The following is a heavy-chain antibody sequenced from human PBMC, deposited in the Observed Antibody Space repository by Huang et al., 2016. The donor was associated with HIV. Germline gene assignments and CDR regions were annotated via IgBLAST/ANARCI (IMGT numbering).Heavy chain of an antibody. CDR3: SRALYYHGSGSYSDY. D-gene: IGHD3-10*01. Sequence: QVQLQESGPGLVKPSQTLSLTCTVSGDPIGSGGHYWSWIRQPPGKGLEWIGFINYSGSTYHNPSRKSLVTISVDTSKNQFSLKLSSVTAADTAVYFCSRALYYHGSGSYSDYWGRGTLVTVSS. CDR1: GDPIGSGGHY. V-gene: IGHV4-30-4*08. J-gene: IGHJ4*02. CDR2: INYSGST.